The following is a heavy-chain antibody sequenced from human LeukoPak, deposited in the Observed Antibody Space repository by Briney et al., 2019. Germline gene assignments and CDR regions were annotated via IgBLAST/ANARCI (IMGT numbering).Heavy chain of an antibody. D-gene: IGHD3-22*01. CDR3: ASMKPNYYDSSGSCFDY. Sequence: GGSLRLSCAASGFTFSSYSMNWVRQAPGKGLEWVSYISSSSSTIYYADSVKGRFTISRDNAKNSLYLQMNSLRAEDTAVYYCASMKPNYYDSSGSCFDYWGQGTLVTVSS. J-gene: IGHJ4*02. CDR1: GFTFSSYS. V-gene: IGHV3-48*04. CDR2: ISSSSSTI.